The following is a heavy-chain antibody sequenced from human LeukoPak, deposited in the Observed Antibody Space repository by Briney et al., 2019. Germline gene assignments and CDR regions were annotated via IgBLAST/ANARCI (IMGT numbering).Heavy chain of an antibody. V-gene: IGHV4-34*01. Sequence: SETLSLTCAVYGGSFSGYYWSWIRQPPGKGLEWTGEINHSGSTNYNPSLKSRVTTSVDTSKKQFSLKLSSVTAADTAVYYCVTYYFDSSGPKKNYWGQGTLVTVSS. D-gene: IGHD3-22*01. CDR1: GGSFSGYY. CDR2: INHSGST. CDR3: VTYYFDSSGPKKNY. J-gene: IGHJ4*02.